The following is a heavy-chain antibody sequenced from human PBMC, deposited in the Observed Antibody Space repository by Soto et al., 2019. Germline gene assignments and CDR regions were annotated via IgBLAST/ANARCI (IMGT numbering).Heavy chain of an antibody. CDR2: IYPDDSDT. CDR1: GYTFSSYS. V-gene: IGHV5-51*01. CDR3: ARRIRQLGYDSSEFDY. J-gene: IGHJ4*02. Sequence: PGESLKISCEGSGYTFSSYSIGWVRQMPGKGLEWMGIIYPDDSDTRYSPSFQGQVTISADKSISTAYLQWSSLKASDTAMYYCARRIRQLGYDSSEFDYWGQGTLVTVSS. D-gene: IGHD3-22*01.